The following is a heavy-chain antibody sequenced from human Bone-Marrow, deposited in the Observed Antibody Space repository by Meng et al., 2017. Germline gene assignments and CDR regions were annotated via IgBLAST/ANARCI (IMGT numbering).Heavy chain of an antibody. D-gene: IGHD4-23*01. Sequence: SETLSLTCTVSGGSISSYYWSWIRQPAGKGLEWIGRIYTSGSTNYNPSLKSRVTMSVDTSKNQFSLKLSSVTAADTAVYYCAREITVVTPLPYYFDYWGQGTLVTVSS. CDR1: GGSISSYY. V-gene: IGHV4-4*07. CDR2: IYTSGST. J-gene: IGHJ4*02. CDR3: AREITVVTPLPYYFDY.